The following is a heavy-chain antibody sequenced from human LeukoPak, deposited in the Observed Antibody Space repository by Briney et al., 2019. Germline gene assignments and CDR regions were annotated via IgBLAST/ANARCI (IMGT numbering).Heavy chain of an antibody. Sequence: GGSLRLSCAASGFTVSINYMSWVRQAPGKGLEWVSVIYSGGSTYYADPVKGRFTISRDNSKNTLYLQMNSLRAEDTAVYYCARGVRRRPDAFDIWGQGTMVTVSS. D-gene: IGHD6-25*01. CDR1: GFTVSINY. CDR3: ARGVRRRPDAFDI. CDR2: IYSGGST. J-gene: IGHJ3*02. V-gene: IGHV3-66*01.